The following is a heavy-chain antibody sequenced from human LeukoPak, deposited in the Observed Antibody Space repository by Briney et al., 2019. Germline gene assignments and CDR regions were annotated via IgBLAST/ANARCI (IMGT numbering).Heavy chain of an antibody. J-gene: IGHJ3*02. V-gene: IGHV1-69*04. CDR2: IIPILGIA. CDR3: ARDSADCGGDCYSPYAFDI. CDR1: GGTFSSYA. Sequence: SVKVSCKASGGTFSSYAISWVRQAPGQGLEWMGRIIPILGIANYAQKFQGRVTITADKSTSTAYMELSSLRSEDPAVYYCARDSADCGGDCYSPYAFDIWGQGTMVTVSS. D-gene: IGHD2-21*02.